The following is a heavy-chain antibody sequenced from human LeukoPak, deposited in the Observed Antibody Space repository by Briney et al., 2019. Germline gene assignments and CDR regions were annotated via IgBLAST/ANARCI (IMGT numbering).Heavy chain of an antibody. V-gene: IGHV3-30-3*01. CDR3: ATKGRSSSSWYGNYYYGMDV. CDR1: GFTFNDYA. CDR2: ISYDGSNK. J-gene: IGHJ6*02. D-gene: IGHD6-13*01. Sequence: GRSLRLSCAPSGFTFNDYAMHWVRQAPGKGPEWVAVISYDGSNKYYADSVKGRFTISRDNAKNSLYLQMNSLRDEDTAVYYCATKGRSSSSWYGNYYYGMDVWGQGTTVTVSS.